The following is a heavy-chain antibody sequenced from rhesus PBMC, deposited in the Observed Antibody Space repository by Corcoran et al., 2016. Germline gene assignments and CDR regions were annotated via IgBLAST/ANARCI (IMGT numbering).Heavy chain of an antibody. J-gene: IGHJ4*01. D-gene: IGHD5-30*01. CDR3: TTSRGYSGYSDEFDY. Sequence: VQLVESGAGLVQPGGSVRLSCGGSGFTFRNIWMNWVSEGPGKGSWWVARIRSTAVGETADYPASVEARFTISRTASKPTLCHQMNSLNTEVTAMSYCTTSRGYSGYSDEFDYWGRGVLVTVSS. CDR1: GFTFRNIW. V-gene: IGHV3S45*01. CDR2: IRSTAVGETA.